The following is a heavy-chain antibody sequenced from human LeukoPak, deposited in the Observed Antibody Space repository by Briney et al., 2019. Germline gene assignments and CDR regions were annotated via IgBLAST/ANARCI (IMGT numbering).Heavy chain of an antibody. CDR3: ARRRPYYYDSSGSPQAFDI. V-gene: IGHV4-34*01. J-gene: IGHJ3*02. CDR1: GGSFSGYY. CDR2: INHSGST. D-gene: IGHD3-22*01. Sequence: SETLSLTCAVYGGSFSGYYWSWIRQPPGKGLEWIGEINHSGSTKYNPSLKSRVTISVDTSKNQFSLKLSSVTAADTAVYYCARRRPYYYDSSGSPQAFDIWGQGTMVTVSS.